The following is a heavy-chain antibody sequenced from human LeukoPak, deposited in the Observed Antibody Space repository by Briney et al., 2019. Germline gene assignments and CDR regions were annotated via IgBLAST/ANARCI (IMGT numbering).Heavy chain of an antibody. Sequence: AGGSLRLSCTTSGFTFGDYPMSWVRQAPGKGLEWLTFIKTKAYGETAEYAASVKGRFTISRDDSNGVAYLQMSSLKVDDSGIYYCLRALAPTVGKWYFDYSGQGTLVTVSS. V-gene: IGHV3-49*04. J-gene: IGHJ4*02. CDR3: LRALAPTVGKWYFDY. CDR1: GFTFGDYP. D-gene: IGHD2-8*01. CDR2: IKTKAYGETA.